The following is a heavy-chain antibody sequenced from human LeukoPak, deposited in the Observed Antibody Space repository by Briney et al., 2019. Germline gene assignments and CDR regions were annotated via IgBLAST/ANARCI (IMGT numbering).Heavy chain of an antibody. V-gene: IGHV4-30-4*01. CDR2: TYYSGST. CDR3: ARGSRYYDILTGYYWLPFDY. CDR1: GGSISSGDYY. D-gene: IGHD3-9*01. Sequence: SETLSLTCTVSGGSISSGDYYWSWIRQPPGKGLEWIGYTYYSGSTYYNPSLKSRVTISVDTSKNQFSLKLSSVTAADTAVYYCARGSRYYDILTGYYWLPFDYWGQGTLVTVSS. J-gene: IGHJ4*02.